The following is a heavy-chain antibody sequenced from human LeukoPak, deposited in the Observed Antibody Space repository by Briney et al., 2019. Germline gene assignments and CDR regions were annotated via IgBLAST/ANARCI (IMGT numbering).Heavy chain of an antibody. CDR1: SGSISSDY. V-gene: IGHV4-59*01. CDR3: ARDLGVMVRAFDI. Sequence: SETLSLTCTVSSGSISSDYWSWIRQPPGKRLGWNGYIYYRGSTSYNPPLKSRVTISVDTSKNQISLKLSSVTTADTAVYYCARDLGVMVRAFDIWGQETMVTVSS. D-gene: IGHD5-18*01. CDR2: IYYRGST. J-gene: IGHJ3*02.